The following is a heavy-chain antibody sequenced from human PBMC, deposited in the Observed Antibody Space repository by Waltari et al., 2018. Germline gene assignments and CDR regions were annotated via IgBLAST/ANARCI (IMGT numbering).Heavy chain of an antibody. CDR3: AKDLGSSSWYYGFDP. D-gene: IGHD6-13*01. CDR2: IRYDGRNK. CDR1: GFTFSSYG. Sequence: QVQLVESGGGVVQPGGSLRLSCAASGFTFSSYGMHWVRQAPGKGLECVAFIRYDGRNKYYADSVKGRFTISRDNSKNTLYLQMNSLRAEDTAVYYCAKDLGSSSWYYGFDPWGQGTLVTVSS. V-gene: IGHV3-30*02. J-gene: IGHJ5*02.